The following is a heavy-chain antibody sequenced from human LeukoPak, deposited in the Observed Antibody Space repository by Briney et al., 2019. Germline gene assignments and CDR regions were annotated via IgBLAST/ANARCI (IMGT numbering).Heavy chain of an antibody. CDR2: IYYSGST. D-gene: IGHD1-26*01. J-gene: IGHJ3*02. CDR3: ARDHEGATPWASDI. CDR1: GGSISSYY. V-gene: IGHV4-59*01. Sequence: KPSETLSLTCTVSGGSISSYYWSWIRQPPGKGLEWIGYIYYSGSTNYNPSLKSRVTISVDTSKNQFSLKLSSVTAADTAVYYCARDHEGATPWASDIWGQGTMVTVSS.